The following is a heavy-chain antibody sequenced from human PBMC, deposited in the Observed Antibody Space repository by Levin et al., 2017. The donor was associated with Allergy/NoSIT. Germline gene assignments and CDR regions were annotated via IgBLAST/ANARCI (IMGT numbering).Heavy chain of an antibody. CDR2: ISSSSSTI. V-gene: IGHV3-48*01. CDR3: ARETMVRGAPFDY. Sequence: GGSLRLSCAASGFTFSSYSMNWVRQAPGKGLEWVSYISSSSSTIYYADSVKGRFTISRDNAKNSLYLQMNSLRAEDTAVYYCARETMVRGAPFDYWGQGTLVTVSS. J-gene: IGHJ4*02. D-gene: IGHD3-10*01. CDR1: GFTFSSYS.